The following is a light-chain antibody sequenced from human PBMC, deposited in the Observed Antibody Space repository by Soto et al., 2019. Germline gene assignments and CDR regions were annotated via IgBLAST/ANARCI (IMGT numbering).Light chain of an antibody. CDR1: NSDVGSYNL. CDR2: EGS. Sequence: QSALTQPASVSGSPGQSITISCTGTNSDVGSYNLVSWYQQHPGKAPKLMIYEGSKRPSGVSNRFSGSKSGNTASLTISGLQAEDEADYYCCSYAGSVVFGGGTKVTVL. V-gene: IGLV2-23*01. CDR3: CSYAGSVV. J-gene: IGLJ2*01.